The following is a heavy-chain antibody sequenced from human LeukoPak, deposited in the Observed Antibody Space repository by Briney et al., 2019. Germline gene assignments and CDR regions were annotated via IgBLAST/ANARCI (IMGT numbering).Heavy chain of an antibody. J-gene: IGHJ5*02. CDR3: ARDGGTDWYDP. CDR1: GFTISGYW. Sequence: TGGSLRLSCAASGFTISGYWMTWVRQAPGKGLEWVANIKQDGNEKTYVGCVKGRFTISRDNAKNSIYLQMNSLRVEDTAIYYCARDGGTDWYDPWGQGTLVSVSS. CDR2: IKQDGNEK. V-gene: IGHV3-7*01. D-gene: IGHD3-16*01.